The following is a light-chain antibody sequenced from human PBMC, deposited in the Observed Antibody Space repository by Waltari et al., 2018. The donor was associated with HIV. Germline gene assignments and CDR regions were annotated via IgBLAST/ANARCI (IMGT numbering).Light chain of an antibody. Sequence: QTVVTQEPSFSVSPGGTVTLTCGLSSGSVSTSYYPSWYQQTPGQAPRTLIYSTNTRSSGVPDRFSGSILGNKAALTITGAQAGDESDYYCVLYMGSGSCMFGGGTKLTVL. CDR2: STN. V-gene: IGLV8-61*01. CDR3: VLYMGSGSCM. J-gene: IGLJ3*02. CDR1: SGSVSTSYY.